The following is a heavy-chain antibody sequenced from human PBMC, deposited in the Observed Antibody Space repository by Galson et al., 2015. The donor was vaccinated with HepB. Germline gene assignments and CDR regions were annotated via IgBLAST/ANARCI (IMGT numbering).Heavy chain of an antibody. V-gene: IGHV3-15*07. CDR1: GFTFSNAW. D-gene: IGHD3-10*01. J-gene: IGHJ6*02. CDR3: TTRRVRAILYYYGMDV. Sequence: SLRLSCAASGFTFSNAWMNWVRQAPGKGLEWVGRIKSKTDGGTTDYAAPVKGRFTISRDDSKNTLYLQMNSLKTEDTAVYYCTTRRVRAILYYYGMDVWGQGTTVTVSS. CDR2: IKSKTDGGTT.